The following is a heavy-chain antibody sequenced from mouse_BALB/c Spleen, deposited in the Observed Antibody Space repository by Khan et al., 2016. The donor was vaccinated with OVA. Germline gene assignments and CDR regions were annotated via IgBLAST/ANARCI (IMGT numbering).Heavy chain of an antibody. Sequence: QVQLKQSGPGLAAPSQSLSITCTISGFSLTNYGVHWVRQPPGKGLEWLVVIWNDGTTTYNSTLKSRPTITKDNSQSQVFLKMNSLQTDDTAIYFCARQPYYHYNIMDYWGQGTSVTVSS. J-gene: IGHJ4*01. D-gene: IGHD2-10*01. CDR2: IWNDGTT. CDR3: ARQPYYHYNIMDY. CDR1: GFSLTNYG. V-gene: IGHV2-6-1*01.